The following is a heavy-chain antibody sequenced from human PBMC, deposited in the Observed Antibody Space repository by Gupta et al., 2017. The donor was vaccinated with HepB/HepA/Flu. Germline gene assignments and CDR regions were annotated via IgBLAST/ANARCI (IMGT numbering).Heavy chain of an antibody. D-gene: IGHD2-21*02. J-gene: IGHJ4*02. Sequence: GSTSYNPSLKSRDTISVDTSKNQFSLKLSSVTAADTAVYYCARFVVVTAILDYWGQGTLVTVSS. CDR3: ARFVVVTAILDY. V-gene: IGHV4-4*09. CDR2: GST.